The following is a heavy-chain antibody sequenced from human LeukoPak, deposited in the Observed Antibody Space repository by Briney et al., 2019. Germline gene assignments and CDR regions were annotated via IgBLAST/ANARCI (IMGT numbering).Heavy chain of an antibody. V-gene: IGHV3-33*01. CDR3: ARDRAGTQSWVEFDL. CDR1: GFTFSSYG. CDR2: IWSDGSHK. J-gene: IGHJ5*02. Sequence: PGGSLRLSCAASGFTFSSYGMHWIRQAPGKGLEWVAVIWSDGSHKYYADSMKGRFTISRDNSKNMVYLQMDSLRVEDTAVYYCARDRAGTQSWVEFDLWGQGTLVTVSS. D-gene: IGHD3-10*01.